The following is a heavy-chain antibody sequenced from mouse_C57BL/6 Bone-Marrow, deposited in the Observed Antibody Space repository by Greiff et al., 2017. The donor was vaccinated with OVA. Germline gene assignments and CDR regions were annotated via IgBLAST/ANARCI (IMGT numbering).Heavy chain of an antibody. Sequence: QVQMQQSGAELARPGASVKLSCKASGYTFTSYGISWVKQRTGQGLEWIGEIYPRSGNTYYNEKFKGKATLTADKSSSTAYMELRSLTSEDSAVYFCARKKYTGRFDYWGQGTTVTVSS. V-gene: IGHV1-81*01. D-gene: IGHD1-1*01. CDR1: GYTFTSYG. CDR3: ARKKYTGRFDY. CDR2: IYPRSGNT. J-gene: IGHJ2*01.